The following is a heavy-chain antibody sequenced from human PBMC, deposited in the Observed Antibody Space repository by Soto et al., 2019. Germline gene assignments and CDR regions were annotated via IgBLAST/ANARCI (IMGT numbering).Heavy chain of an antibody. J-gene: IGHJ3*01. CDR3: ATFGSSWSPNRHNPFDL. CDR2: FDPEDGET. CDR1: GYTLTELS. Sequence: GASVKVSCKVSGYTLTELSMHWVRQAPGKGLEWMGGFDPEDGETIYAQKFQGRVTMTEDTSTDTAYMELSSLRPEDTAVYYCATFGSSWSPNRHNPFDLWGQGTMVTVSS. D-gene: IGHD6-13*01. V-gene: IGHV1-24*01.